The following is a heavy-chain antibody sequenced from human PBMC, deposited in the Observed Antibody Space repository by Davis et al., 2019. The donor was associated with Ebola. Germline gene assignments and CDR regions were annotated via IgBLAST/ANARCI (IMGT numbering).Heavy chain of an antibody. CDR3: ASGPSDYYSLPPQDY. D-gene: IGHD3-10*01. Sequence: GESLKISCAASGFTFSTCAMHWVRRAPAKGLKGVALICPAGRSQKYADSLQGRFSISRDNSKSTLYLQMNTLKVEDTAVYYCASGPSDYYSLPPQDYWGQGTRVTVSS. V-gene: IGHV3-33*01. CDR1: GFTFSTCA. J-gene: IGHJ4*02. CDR2: ICPAGRSQ.